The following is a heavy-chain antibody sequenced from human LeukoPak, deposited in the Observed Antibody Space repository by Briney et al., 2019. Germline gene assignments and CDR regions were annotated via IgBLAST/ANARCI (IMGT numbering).Heavy chain of an antibody. D-gene: IGHD5-18*01. CDR3: ARSSYNYGFTYFDF. J-gene: IGHJ4*02. CDR2: VFYSGGT. CDR1: GGSISTYY. V-gene: IGHV4-59*01. Sequence: ETKSLTCTVSGGSISTYYWSWIRQPPGRGLEWIGYVFYSGGTNYNPSLMSRVSISVDTSKNQFSLKLSSVTAADTAVYYCARSSYNYGFTYFDFWGQGTLV.